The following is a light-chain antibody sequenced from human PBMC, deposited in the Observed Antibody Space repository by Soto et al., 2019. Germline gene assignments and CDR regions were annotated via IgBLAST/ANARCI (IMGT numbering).Light chain of an antibody. J-gene: IGKJ3*01. CDR1: QDIDRY. CDR3: QQYESLAS. V-gene: IGKV1-33*01. Sequence: DIQMTQSPSSLSASVGDRVTITCQASQDIDRYLNWYQQKPGKAPKLLIYDAFRLETGVPPRFSGDGYGTYFTLIIHSLHPEDTGTYYCQQYESLASFGPGTKVDL. CDR2: DAF.